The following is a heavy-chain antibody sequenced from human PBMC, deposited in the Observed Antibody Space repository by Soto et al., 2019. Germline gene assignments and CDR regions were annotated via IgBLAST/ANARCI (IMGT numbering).Heavy chain of an antibody. V-gene: IGHV4-31*03. CDR3: ARVDPRGYFAILTDY. J-gene: IGHJ4*02. D-gene: IGHD3-9*01. Sequence: SETLSLTCTVSGDSLSSGGHYWSWIRQHPGKGLEWIGHIYDSVNTYYSPSLRSRVTISADMSKNQFSLNLRSVTAADTAVYYCARVDPRGYFAILTDYWGQGTLVTVSS. CDR1: GDSLSSGGHY. CDR2: IYDSVNT.